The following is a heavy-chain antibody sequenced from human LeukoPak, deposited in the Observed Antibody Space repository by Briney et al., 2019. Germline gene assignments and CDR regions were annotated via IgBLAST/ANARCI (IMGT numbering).Heavy chain of an antibody. CDR2: INTNTGNP. D-gene: IGHD3-16*02. V-gene: IGHV7-4-1*02. CDR3: ARAYQPLGGLSFPDS. CDR1: GYTFTRYG. Sequence: GASVKVSCKASGYTFTRYGVNWMRQAPGQGLEWMGWINTNTGNPAYAQGFTGRFVFSLDTSVSTAYLQISSLKAEDTAVYYCARAYQPLGGLSFPDSWGQGTLVTVSS. J-gene: IGHJ5*01.